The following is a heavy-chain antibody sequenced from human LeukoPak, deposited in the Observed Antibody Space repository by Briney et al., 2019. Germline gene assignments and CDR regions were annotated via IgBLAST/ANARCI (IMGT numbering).Heavy chain of an antibody. CDR2: IYYSGNP. D-gene: IGHD3/OR15-3a*01. Sequence: SETLSLTCTVSGGSISNSSYYWAWLRQPPGKGLEWIGSIYYSGNPFYNPSLKSRVTILVNTSNNQFSLEADSVPAADTAMYYCASQLDTTGYYTGFIDSWGQGALVTVSS. CDR3: ASQLDTTGYYTGFIDS. J-gene: IGHJ4*02. CDR1: GGSISNSSYY. V-gene: IGHV4-39*01.